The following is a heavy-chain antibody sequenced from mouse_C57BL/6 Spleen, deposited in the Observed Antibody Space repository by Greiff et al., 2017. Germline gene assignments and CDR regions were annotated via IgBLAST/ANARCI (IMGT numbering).Heavy chain of an antibody. CDR1: GYTFTSYW. Sequence: VQLQQPGAELVRPGSSVKLSCKASGYTFTSYWMDWVKQRPGQGLEWIGNIYPSDSETHYNQKFKDKATLTVDKSYSTAYMQLSSLTSEDSAVYYCARGGWIPLYAMDYWGQGTSVTVSS. J-gene: IGHJ4*01. V-gene: IGHV1-61*01. CDR2: IYPSDSET. CDR3: ARGGWIPLYAMDY. D-gene: IGHD2-3*01.